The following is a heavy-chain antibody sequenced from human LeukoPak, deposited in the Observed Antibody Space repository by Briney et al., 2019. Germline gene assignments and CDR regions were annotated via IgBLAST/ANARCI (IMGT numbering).Heavy chain of an antibody. Sequence: ASVKVSCKASGYNFTSYYMHWVRQAPGQGLEWMGIINPSGGSTSYAQKFQGRVTMTRDMSTSTVYMELSSLRSEDTAVYYCARGLSQNYDFWSGTPPAAFDIWSQGTMVTVSS. D-gene: IGHD3-3*01. J-gene: IGHJ3*02. V-gene: IGHV1-46*01. CDR3: ARGLSQNYDFWSGTPPAAFDI. CDR2: INPSGGST. CDR1: GYNFTSYY.